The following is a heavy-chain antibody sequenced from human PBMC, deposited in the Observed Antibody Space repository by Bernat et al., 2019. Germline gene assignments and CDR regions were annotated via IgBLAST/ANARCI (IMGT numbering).Heavy chain of an antibody. CDR1: GGPISSYY. J-gene: IGHJ6*03. V-gene: IGHV4-59*01. D-gene: IGHD4-11*01. Sequence: QVQLQESGPGLVKPSETLSLTCTVSGGPISSYYWSWIRQPPGKGLEWIGYIYYSGSTNYNPSLKSRVTISVDTSKNQFSLKLSSVTAADTAVYYCARVMPDYSNYGGYYYYYMDVWGKGTTVTVSS. CDR2: IYYSGST. CDR3: ARVMPDYSNYGGYYYYYMDV.